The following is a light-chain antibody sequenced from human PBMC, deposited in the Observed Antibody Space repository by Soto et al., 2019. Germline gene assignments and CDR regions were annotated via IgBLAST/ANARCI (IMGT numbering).Light chain of an antibody. CDR2: DVN. J-gene: IGLJ2*01. CDR3: SSFTTRNTRV. V-gene: IGLV2-14*03. Sequence: QYALTQPASVSGSPGQSIAISCTGSASDIGGYNYVSWYQQLPGKAPKLMIYDVNNRPSEVSNRFSGSKSGNTASLTISGLQAEDEAEYYCSSFTTRNTRVFGGGTKLTVL. CDR1: ASDIGGYNY.